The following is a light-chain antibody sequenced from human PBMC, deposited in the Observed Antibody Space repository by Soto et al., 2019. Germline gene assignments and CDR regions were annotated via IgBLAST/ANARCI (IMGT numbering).Light chain of an antibody. J-gene: IGKJ1*01. Sequence: DIQMTKSPSALSSSVGDRVTITCRASQGIRHNLAWDQHKPGKVPKLLIYAASTLQSEVPSRFSGSGSGTDFTLNLSSPQPEDVANYSGQKDNGAPRPFGQGNKGEIK. CDR3: QKDNGAPRP. CDR1: QGIRHN. CDR2: AAS. V-gene: IGKV1-27*01.